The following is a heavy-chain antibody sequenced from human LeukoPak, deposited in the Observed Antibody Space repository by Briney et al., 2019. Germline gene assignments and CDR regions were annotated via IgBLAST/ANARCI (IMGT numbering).Heavy chain of an antibody. D-gene: IGHD5-24*01. CDR2: INSRSEII. J-gene: IGHJ4*02. CDR3: ARCMVPMAAFDS. CDR1: GFSLTNYA. V-gene: IGHV3-48*01. Sequence: PGGSLRLSCSASGFSLTNYAMNWVRQAPGKGLEWLSYINSRSEIIYYADSVKGRFTISRDNAKNSLSLEMSSLRAEDTAVYYCARCMVPMAAFDSWGQGDLVIVSS.